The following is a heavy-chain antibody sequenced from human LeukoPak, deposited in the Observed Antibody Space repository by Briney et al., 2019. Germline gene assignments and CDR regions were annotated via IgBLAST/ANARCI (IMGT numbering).Heavy chain of an antibody. CDR1: GFSFSSYG. D-gene: IGHD6-13*01. CDR3: ARDDIAAASDY. Sequence: EGSLRLSCAASGFSFSSYGMHWVRQAPGKGLEWVAYMQYDGSNQQYADSVKGRFTISRDNAKNSLYLQMNSLRAEDTAVYYCARDDIAAASDYWGQGTLVTVSS. V-gene: IGHV3-30*02. CDR2: MQYDGSNQ. J-gene: IGHJ4*02.